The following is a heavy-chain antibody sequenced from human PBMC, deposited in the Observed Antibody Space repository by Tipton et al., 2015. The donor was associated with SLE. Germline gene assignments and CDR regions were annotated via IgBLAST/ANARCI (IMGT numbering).Heavy chain of an antibody. CDR1: GFTFSSYG. CDR3: ARDRLLGYFDY. CDR2: ISSSSSYI. V-gene: IGHV3-21*03. Sequence: SLRLSYAASGFTFSSYGMNWVRQAPGKGLEWVSSISSSSSYIYYADSVKGRFTISRDNAKNSLYLQMNSLRAEDTAVYYCARDRLLGYFDYWGQGTLVTVSS. D-gene: IGHD3-16*01. J-gene: IGHJ4*02.